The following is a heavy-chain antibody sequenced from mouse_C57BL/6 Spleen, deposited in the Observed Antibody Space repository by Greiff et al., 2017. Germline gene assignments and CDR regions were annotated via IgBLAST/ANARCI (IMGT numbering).Heavy chain of an antibody. Sequence: EVMLVESEGGLVQPGSSMKLSCTASGFTFSDYYMAWVRQVPEKGLEWVANINYDGSSTYYLDSLKSRFIISRDNAKNILYLQMSSLKSEDTATYYCARERGRGYYGSSYDFDYWGQGTTLTVSS. CDR1: GFTFSDYY. CDR3: ARERGRGYYGSSYDFDY. V-gene: IGHV5-16*01. D-gene: IGHD1-1*01. CDR2: INYDGSST. J-gene: IGHJ2*01.